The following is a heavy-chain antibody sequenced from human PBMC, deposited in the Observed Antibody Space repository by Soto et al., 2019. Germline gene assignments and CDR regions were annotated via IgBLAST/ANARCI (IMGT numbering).Heavy chain of an antibody. CDR1: GFTFSSYA. D-gene: IGHD3-10*01. CDR2: ISGSGGST. Sequence: GGSLRLSCSASGFTFSSYAMSWVRQAPGKGLEWVSAISGSGGSTYYADSVKGRFTISRDNSKNTLYLQMNSLRAEDTAVYYSAKDFLSGSYFFWFDTWGQGTLVTVSS. CDR3: AKDFLSGSYFFWFDT. J-gene: IGHJ5*02. V-gene: IGHV3-23*01.